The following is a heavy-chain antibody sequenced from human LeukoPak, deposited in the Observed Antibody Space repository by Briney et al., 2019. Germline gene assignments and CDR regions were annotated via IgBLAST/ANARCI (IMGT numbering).Heavy chain of an antibody. D-gene: IGHD3-10*01. CDR3: ARGVVGIIPLDF. J-gene: IGHJ4*02. CDR1: GFTVSSSY. Sequence: PGGSLRLSCVASGFTVSSSYMSWVRQAPGKGLEWVSLIYAEASTYYADSVKGRFTISRDNSKNTPYLQMNSLRAEDTAIYYCARGVVGIIPLDFWGQGTLVTVSS. CDR2: IYAEAST. V-gene: IGHV3-53*01.